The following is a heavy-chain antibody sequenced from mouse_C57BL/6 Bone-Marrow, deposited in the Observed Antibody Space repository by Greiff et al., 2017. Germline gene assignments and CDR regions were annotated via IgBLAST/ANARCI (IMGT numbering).Heavy chain of an antibody. Sequence: QVQLKESGAELAKPGASVKLSCKASGYTFTDYWMHWVKQRPGQGLEWIGYINPNSGYTKYNQKFKDKATLTADQSSSTAYMQLSSLTYEDSEVYYCARREDYYGSSYYWYFDVWGTGTTVTVSS. CDR2: INPNSGYT. V-gene: IGHV1-7*01. CDR1: GYTFTDYW. D-gene: IGHD1-1*01. J-gene: IGHJ1*03. CDR3: ARREDYYGSSYYWYFDV.